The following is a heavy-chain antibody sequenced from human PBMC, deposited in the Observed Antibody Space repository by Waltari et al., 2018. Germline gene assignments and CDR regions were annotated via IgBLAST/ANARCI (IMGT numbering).Heavy chain of an antibody. J-gene: IGHJ4*02. CDR1: GGSISSSNW. V-gene: IGHV4-28*01. CDR3: TKYYDSSHFDY. Sequence: QVQLQESGPGLVKHSETLSLTCAVSGGSISSSNWWCWIRHPPGKGLEWIGYISGSSGSTYYNPSLKSRVTISTDTSKKQLSLKLSSVTAADTAVYYCTKYYDSSHFDYWGQGVLVTVSS. CDR2: ISGSSGST. D-gene: IGHD3-22*01.